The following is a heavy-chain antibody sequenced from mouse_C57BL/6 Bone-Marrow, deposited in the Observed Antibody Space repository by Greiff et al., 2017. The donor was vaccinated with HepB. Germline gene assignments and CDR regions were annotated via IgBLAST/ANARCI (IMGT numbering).Heavy chain of an antibody. CDR2: IWTGGGT. D-gene: IGHD1-1*01. CDR1: GFSLTSYA. Sequence: QVQLKESGPGLVAPSQSLSITCTVSGFSLTSYAISWVRQPPGKGLEWLGVIWTGGGTNYNSALKSRLSISNDNSKSQFFLKMNSLQTDDTARYYCARTSYYYDSSPYYAIDYWGQGTSVTVSS. CDR3: ARTSYYYDSSPYYAIDY. J-gene: IGHJ4*01. V-gene: IGHV2-9-1*01.